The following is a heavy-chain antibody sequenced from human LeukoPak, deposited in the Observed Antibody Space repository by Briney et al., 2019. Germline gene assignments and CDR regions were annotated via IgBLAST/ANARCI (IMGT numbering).Heavy chain of an antibody. CDR3: ARHGAAAAGDYFYYYLDV. Sequence: NPSETLSLTCTVSGASITSYYWSWIRQLPGKGLEWIGYIYYSGSTNYNPSLKSRVTISVDTPKNQFSLKLSSVSAADTAVYYCARHGAAAAGDYFYYYLDVWGKGTTVTVSS. J-gene: IGHJ6*03. CDR1: GASITSYY. D-gene: IGHD6-13*01. V-gene: IGHV4-59*08. CDR2: IYYSGST.